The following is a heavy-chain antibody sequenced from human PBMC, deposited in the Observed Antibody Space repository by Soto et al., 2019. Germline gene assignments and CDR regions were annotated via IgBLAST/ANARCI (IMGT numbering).Heavy chain of an antibody. CDR3: ARGRPFYDFGIGYSQRGYYYYMDV. J-gene: IGHJ6*03. Sequence: SETLSLTCAVYGGSFSGYYWSWIRQPPGKGLEWIGEINHSGSTNYNPSLKSRVTISVDTSKNQFSLKLSSVTAADTAVYYCARGRPFYDFGIGYSQRGYYYYMDVWGKGTTVTIPS. CDR2: INHSGST. CDR1: GGSFSGYY. D-gene: IGHD3-3*01. V-gene: IGHV4-34*01.